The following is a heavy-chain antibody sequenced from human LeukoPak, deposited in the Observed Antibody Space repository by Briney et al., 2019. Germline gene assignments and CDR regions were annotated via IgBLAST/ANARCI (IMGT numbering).Heavy chain of an antibody. D-gene: IGHD3-10*01. CDR2: ISYSGST. J-gene: IGHJ6*02. V-gene: IGHV4-59*01. Sequence: SETLSLTCAVYGGSFSGYYWSWIRQPPGKGLEWIGFISYSGSTNYNPSLKSRVTISVDTSKNQFSLKLSPVTAADTAVYYCAREAVAGGSGSNYYYYGVDVWGQGTTVTVSS. CDR3: AREAVAGGSGSNYYYYGVDV. CDR1: GGSFSGYY.